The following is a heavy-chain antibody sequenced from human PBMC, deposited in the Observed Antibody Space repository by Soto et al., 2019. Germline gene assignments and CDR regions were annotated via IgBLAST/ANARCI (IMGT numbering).Heavy chain of an antibody. CDR1: GFTSSNYW. CDR2: IKSDGSST. D-gene: IGHD5-12*01. J-gene: IGHJ3*02. CDR3: AREDGYRGGDAFDI. V-gene: IGHV3-74*01. Sequence: GGSLRLSCAASGFTSSNYWMHWVRQAPGKGLVWVSRIKSDGSSTSYADSVKGRFTISRDNAKNTLDLQMHGLRAEDMAVYYCAREDGYRGGDAFDIWGQGTMVTVSS.